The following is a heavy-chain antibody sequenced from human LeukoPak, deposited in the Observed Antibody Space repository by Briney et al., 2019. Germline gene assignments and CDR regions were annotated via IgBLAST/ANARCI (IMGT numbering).Heavy chain of an antibody. CDR2: ISGSGGST. D-gene: IGHD3-9*01. CDR3: AKCPTDYDSLTGYYPFDY. J-gene: IGHJ4*02. CDR1: GFAFSFYS. V-gene: IGHV3-23*01. Sequence: TGGSLRLSCAASGFAFSFYSMNWVRQAPGKGLEWVSTISGSGGSTYYADSVKGRFTISRDNSKNTLYLQMNSLRTEDTALYYCAKCPTDYDSLTGYYPFDYWGQGTLVTVSS.